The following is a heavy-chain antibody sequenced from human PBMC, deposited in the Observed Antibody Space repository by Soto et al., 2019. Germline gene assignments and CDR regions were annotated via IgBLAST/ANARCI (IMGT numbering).Heavy chain of an antibody. D-gene: IGHD6-13*01. CDR2: ISGSGGST. V-gene: IGHV3-23*01. CDR3: AKEAYSSSWYGWFDP. CDR1: GFILSDCA. J-gene: IGHJ5*02. Sequence: GGSLRLSCATSGFILSDCAMNWVRQAPGKGLEWVSAISGSGGSTDYADSVKGRFTVSRDNAKNTLYLQMNSLRAEDTAVYYCAKEAYSSSWYGWFDPWGQGTLVTVSS.